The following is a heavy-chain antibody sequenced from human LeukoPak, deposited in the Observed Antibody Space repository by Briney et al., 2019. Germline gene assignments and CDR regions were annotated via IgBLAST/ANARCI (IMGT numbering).Heavy chain of an antibody. CDR2: FYHSGIT. J-gene: IGHJ4*02. Sequence: SETLSLTCTVSGYSISSGYFWGWIRQPPGKGLEWIGSFYHSGITYYNPSLKSRVTISVEMSKNQFSLKLSSVTAADTAVYYCARGHDTAMAHFDYWGQGTLVTVSS. D-gene: IGHD5-18*01. CDR3: ARGHDTAMAHFDY. V-gene: IGHV4-38-2*02. CDR1: GYSISSGYF.